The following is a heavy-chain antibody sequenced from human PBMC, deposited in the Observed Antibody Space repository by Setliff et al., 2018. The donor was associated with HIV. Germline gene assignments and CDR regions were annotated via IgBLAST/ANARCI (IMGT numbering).Heavy chain of an antibody. V-gene: IGHV3-74*01. CDR2: IDGDGSGT. CDR3: VRDITTCWDV. CDR1: GFTFRNYW. D-gene: IGHD4-4*01. Sequence: LRLSCAASGFTFRNYWMHWVRQAPGKGLVWVSRIDGDGSGTSYADSVQGRFTISRDNAKNTLYMQMNSLRAEDTAVYYCVRDITTCWDVWGQGTTVTVSS. J-gene: IGHJ6*02.